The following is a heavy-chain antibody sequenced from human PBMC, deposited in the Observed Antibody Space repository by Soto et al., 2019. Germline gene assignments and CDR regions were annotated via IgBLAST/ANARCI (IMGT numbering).Heavy chain of an antibody. J-gene: IGHJ3*02. CDR1: GYTFTSYG. Sequence: ASVKVSCKASGYTFTSYGISWVRQAPGQGLEWMGWISAYNGNTNYAQKLQGRVTMTTDTSTSTSYMELRSLRSDDTALYYCARDPTQYSSSWYPDAFDIWGQGTMVTVSS. V-gene: IGHV1-18*01. CDR2: ISAYNGNT. CDR3: ARDPTQYSSSWYPDAFDI. D-gene: IGHD6-13*01.